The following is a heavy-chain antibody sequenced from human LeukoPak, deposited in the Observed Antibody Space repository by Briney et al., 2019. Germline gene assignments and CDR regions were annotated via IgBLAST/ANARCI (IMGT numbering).Heavy chain of an antibody. D-gene: IGHD5-12*01. Sequence: SETLSLTCTVSGGSISSYYWSWIRQPPGKGLEWIGYIYYSGSTNYNPSLKSRVTISVDTSKNQFSLKLSSVTAADTAVYYCARGFIVATIHLDYWGQGTPVTVSS. CDR2: IYYSGST. CDR1: GGSISSYY. V-gene: IGHV4-59*01. CDR3: ARGFIVATIHLDY. J-gene: IGHJ4*02.